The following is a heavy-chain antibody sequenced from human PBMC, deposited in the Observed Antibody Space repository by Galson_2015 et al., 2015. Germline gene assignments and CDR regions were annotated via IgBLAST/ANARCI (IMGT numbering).Heavy chain of an antibody. Sequence: CAISGDSVSNSDASWNWIRQSPSRGLEWLGRTYYRSQWSDDYAVSVKSRITINPDTSKNQFSLQLNSVTPEDMAVYYCARDTGWGFDYLGQGALVTVSS. CDR2: TYYRSQWSD. CDR3: ARDTGWGFDY. V-gene: IGHV6-1*01. CDR1: GDSVSNSDAS. D-gene: IGHD1-14*01. J-gene: IGHJ4*02.